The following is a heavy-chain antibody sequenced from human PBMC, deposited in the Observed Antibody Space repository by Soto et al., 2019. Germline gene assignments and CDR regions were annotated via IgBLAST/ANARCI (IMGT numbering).Heavy chain of an antibody. Sequence: QVQLVESGGGVVQPGRSLRLSCTASGFTFSSYAMHWVRQAPGKGLEWVAVISYDGSNKYYADSVKGRFTISRDNSKNTLYLQMNSLRAEDTAVYYCASDYYDSSGYYMYYFDYWGQGTLVTVSS. CDR2: ISYDGSNK. CDR3: ASDYYDSSGYYMYYFDY. D-gene: IGHD3-22*01. CDR1: GFTFSSYA. J-gene: IGHJ4*02. V-gene: IGHV3-30-3*01.